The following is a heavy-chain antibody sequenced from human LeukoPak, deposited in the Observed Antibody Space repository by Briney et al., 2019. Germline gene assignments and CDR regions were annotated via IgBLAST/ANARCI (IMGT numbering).Heavy chain of an antibody. CDR1: GGSINSRTYY. D-gene: IGHD6-6*01. V-gene: IGHV4-39*07. CDR2: IYYSGST. Sequence: SETLSLTCTVSGGSINSRTYYWGWIRQPPGKGLEWIGSIYYSGSTYYNPSLKSRVTISVDTSKNQFSLKLSSVTAADTAVYYCASLRYSSSSFIDVWGQGTLVTVSS. J-gene: IGHJ4*02. CDR3: ASLRYSSSSFIDV.